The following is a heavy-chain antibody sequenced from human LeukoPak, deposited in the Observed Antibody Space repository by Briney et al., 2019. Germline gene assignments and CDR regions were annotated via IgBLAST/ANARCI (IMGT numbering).Heavy chain of an antibody. CDR3: ASLLEWPPHFDY. Sequence: PPGRSLRLSCAVSGFTVSSNYMGWVRQAPGKGLEWVSYISSSSSTIYYADSVKGRFTISRDNAKNSLYLQMNSLRAEDTAVYYCASLLEWPPHFDYWGQGTLVTVSS. CDR2: ISSSSSTI. D-gene: IGHD3-3*01. V-gene: IGHV3-48*01. CDR1: GFTVSSNY. J-gene: IGHJ4*02.